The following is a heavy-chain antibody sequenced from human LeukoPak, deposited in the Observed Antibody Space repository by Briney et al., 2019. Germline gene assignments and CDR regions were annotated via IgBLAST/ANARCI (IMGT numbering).Heavy chain of an antibody. CDR1: GVSISSYY. V-gene: IGHV4-59*01. J-gene: IGHJ5*02. CDR3: GRVGTDYSSGWTSNWFVP. CDR2: IYYSGGT. D-gene: IGHD6-19*01. Sequence: SEALSLTCTASGVSISSYYWSWIRQPPGKGLEWIGYIYYSGGTNYNPSLKSRGTILVETTKNQFPLKLSSVIAADTAADYCGRVGTDYSSGWTSNWFVPWGQGTLGTVSS.